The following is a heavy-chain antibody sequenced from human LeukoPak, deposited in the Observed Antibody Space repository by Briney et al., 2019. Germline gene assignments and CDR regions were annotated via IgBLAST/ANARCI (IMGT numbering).Heavy chain of an antibody. V-gene: IGHV4-39*01. CDR1: GGSIIRTSYS. CDR2: VYYSGST. D-gene: IGHD1/OR15-1a*01. J-gene: IGHJ4*02. CDR3: ARHPVLEHFDC. Sequence: SDTLSLTCTVSGGSIIRTSYSWGWIRQPPGKGLEWIGSVYYSGSTSYTPSLKSRVTRSVDTSKNQFSLNLTSVTAADTAMYYCARHPVLEHFDCWGQGTLVTVSS.